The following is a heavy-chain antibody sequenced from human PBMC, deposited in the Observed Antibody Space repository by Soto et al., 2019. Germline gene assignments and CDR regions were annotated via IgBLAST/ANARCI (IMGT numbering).Heavy chain of an antibody. D-gene: IGHD1-26*01. Sequence: ASVKVSCKASGYTFSDYYLHWVRQAPGQGLEWMGWISPNSGATEYAPKFQGGVTMTTDTSISTAFLKLASLRPDDTAVYYCARPTAVGATVRYSFDYWGQGALVTVSS. CDR2: ISPNSGAT. CDR1: GYTFSDYY. V-gene: IGHV1-2*02. CDR3: ARPTAVGATVRYSFDY. J-gene: IGHJ4*01.